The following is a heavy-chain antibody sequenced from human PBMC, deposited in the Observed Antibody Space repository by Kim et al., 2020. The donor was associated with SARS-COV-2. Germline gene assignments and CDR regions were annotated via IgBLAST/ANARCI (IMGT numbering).Heavy chain of an antibody. V-gene: IGHV3-30*03. CDR3: ATQIVAGTDY. CDR2: ISHDGIKK. D-gene: IGHD3-22*01. CDR1: GFTFSTYG. Sequence: GGSLRLSCATSGFTFSTYGMIWVRQTPGKGLEWVAVISHDGIKKYYPDSAKGRFTISRDNSKNTLYPQMDSLRADDPAGYYCATQIVAGTDYWGQGNLVTVYS. J-gene: IGHJ4*02.